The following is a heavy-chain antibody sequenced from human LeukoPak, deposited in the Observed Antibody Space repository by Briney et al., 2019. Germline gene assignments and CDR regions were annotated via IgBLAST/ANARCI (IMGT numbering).Heavy chain of an antibody. CDR1: GFTFSSCG. D-gene: IGHD6-19*01. CDR3: ARDFGSGWYNYYYYMDV. CDR2: IWYDGSNK. V-gene: IGHV3-33*01. Sequence: GGSLRLSCAASGFTFSSCGMHWVRQAPGKGLEWVAVIWYDGSNKYYADSVKGRFTISRDNSKDTLYLQMNSLRAEDTAVYYCARDFGSGWYNYYYYMDVWAKGPRSPSP. J-gene: IGHJ6*03.